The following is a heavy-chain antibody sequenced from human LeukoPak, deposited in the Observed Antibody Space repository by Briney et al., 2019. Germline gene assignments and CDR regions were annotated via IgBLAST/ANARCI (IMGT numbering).Heavy chain of an antibody. V-gene: IGHV6-1*01. CDR3: ARGTGWPQFDY. Sequence: SQTLSLTCAISGDSVSRDSIAWNWIRQSPSRGLEWLGRTYYKSAWYNDYAVSVKGRITINPDTSKNQFPLQLNSVTPEDTAVYYCARGTGWPQFDYWGQGTLVTVSS. D-gene: IGHD6-19*01. J-gene: IGHJ4*02. CDR2: TYYKSAWYN. CDR1: GDSVSRDSIA.